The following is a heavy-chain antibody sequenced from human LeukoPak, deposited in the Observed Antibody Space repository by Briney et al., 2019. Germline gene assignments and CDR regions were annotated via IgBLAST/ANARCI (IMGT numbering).Heavy chain of an antibody. CDR2: IKEDGTEE. J-gene: IGHJ4*02. CDR3: ARRYSSTWWTFDY. Sequence: GGSLRLSCVASGFTFSSSWMTWVRQAPGKGLEWVAHIKEDGTEEYYVDSVKGRFTISRDNAKNSLYLQMNSLRAEDTAVYYCARRYSSTWWTFDYWGQGTLVTVSS. D-gene: IGHD6-13*01. CDR1: GFTFSSSW. V-gene: IGHV3-7*04.